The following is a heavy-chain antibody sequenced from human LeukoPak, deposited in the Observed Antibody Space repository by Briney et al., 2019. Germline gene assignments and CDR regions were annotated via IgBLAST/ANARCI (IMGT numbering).Heavy chain of an antibody. Sequence: GGSLRLSCAASGFTLSSYAMSWVRQAPGKGLEWVSAISGSGGSTYYADSVKGRFTISRDNSKNTLYLQMNSLRAEDTAVYYCAKPYSSGWYRPTHAFDIWGQGTMVTVSS. CDR1: GFTLSSYA. CDR3: AKPYSSGWYRPTHAFDI. J-gene: IGHJ3*02. CDR2: ISGSGGST. D-gene: IGHD6-19*01. V-gene: IGHV3-23*01.